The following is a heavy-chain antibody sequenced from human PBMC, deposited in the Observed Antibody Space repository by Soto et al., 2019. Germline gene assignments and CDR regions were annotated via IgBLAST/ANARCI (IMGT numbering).Heavy chain of an antibody. Sequence: PSETLSLTCAVYGGSFSGYYWSWIRQPPGKGLEWIGEINHSGSTNYNPSLKSRVTISVDTSKNQFSLKLSSVTAADTAVYYCARGRGRITMTGNWFDPWGQGNLVTVSS. CDR3: ARGRGRITMTGNWFDP. V-gene: IGHV4-34*01. CDR1: GGSFSGYY. CDR2: INHSGST. J-gene: IGHJ5*02. D-gene: IGHD3-3*01.